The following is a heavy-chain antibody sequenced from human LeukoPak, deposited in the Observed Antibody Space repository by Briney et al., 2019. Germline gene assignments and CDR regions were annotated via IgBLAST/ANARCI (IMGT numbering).Heavy chain of an antibody. CDR2: IYYSGST. J-gene: IGHJ4*02. CDR1: GGSISSSDYY. D-gene: IGHD3-16*01. Sequence: SETLSLTCTVSGGSISSSDYYWSWIRQPPGKGLEWIGYIYYSGSTSYNPSLKSRITISVDTSKNQFSLKLTSVTAADTAVYYCARDGGDRTLRDWGQGTLVTVSS. V-gene: IGHV4-30-4*01. CDR3: ARDGGDRTLRD.